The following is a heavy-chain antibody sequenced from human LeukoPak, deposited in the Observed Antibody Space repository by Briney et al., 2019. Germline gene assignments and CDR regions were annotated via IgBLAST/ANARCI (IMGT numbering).Heavy chain of an antibody. J-gene: IGHJ6*03. CDR2: INHSGST. CDR3: ARGPHYYDGSGWALWYYYYYMDV. Sequence: SETLSLTCAVYGGSFSGYYWSWIRQPPGKGLEWIGEINHSGSTNYNPSLKSRVTISVDTSKNQFSLKLSSVTAADTAVYYCARGPHYYDGSGWALWYYYYYMDVWGKGTTVTVSS. D-gene: IGHD3-22*01. CDR1: GGSFSGYY. V-gene: IGHV4-34*01.